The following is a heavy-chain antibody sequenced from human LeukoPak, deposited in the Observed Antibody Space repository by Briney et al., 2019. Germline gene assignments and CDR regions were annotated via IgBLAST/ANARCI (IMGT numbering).Heavy chain of an antibody. CDR3: AKGVAMGYYGSGSPVDY. CDR1: GFTFSSYE. J-gene: IGHJ4*02. D-gene: IGHD3-10*01. Sequence: PGGSLRLSCEASGFTFSSYEMNWVRQAPGKGLEWVSYISSSGKTIYYADSTKGRFTVSRDNAKNSLYLQMNSLRADDTAVYYCAKGVAMGYYGSGSPVDYWGQGTLVTVSS. CDR2: ISSSGKTI. V-gene: IGHV3-48*03.